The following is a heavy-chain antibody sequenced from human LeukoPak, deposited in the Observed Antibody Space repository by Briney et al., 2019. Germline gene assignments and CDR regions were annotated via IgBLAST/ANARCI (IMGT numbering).Heavy chain of an antibody. J-gene: IGHJ6*03. Sequence: GGSLRLSCEVSGFTFSPYAMSWVRQAPGKGLEWVSVISGSGGSTYYADSVKGRFTISRHNSKNKLYLQMNSLRAEDTAVYYCAKDVSSNRYPYYMDVWGKGTTVTLSS. CDR3: AKDVSSNRYPYYMDV. V-gene: IGHV3-23*01. CDR1: GFTFSPYA. D-gene: IGHD1-26*01. CDR2: ISGSGGST.